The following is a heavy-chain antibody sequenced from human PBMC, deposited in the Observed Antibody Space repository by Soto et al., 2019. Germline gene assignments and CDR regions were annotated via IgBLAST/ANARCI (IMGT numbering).Heavy chain of an antibody. V-gene: IGHV1-46*03. CDR1: GYTFTSYY. D-gene: IGHD5-12*01. CDR3: ARVKSEYSGYDRDDAFDI. CDR2: INPSGGST. J-gene: IGHJ3*02. Sequence: ASVKVSCKASGYTFTSYYMHWVRQAPGQGLEWMGIINPSGGSTSYAQKFQGRVTMTRDTSTSTVYMELSSLRSEDTAVYYCARVKSEYSGYDRDDAFDIWGQGTMVTVSS.